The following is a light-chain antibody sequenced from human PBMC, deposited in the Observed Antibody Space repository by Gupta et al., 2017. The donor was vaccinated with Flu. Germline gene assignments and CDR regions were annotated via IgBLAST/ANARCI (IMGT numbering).Light chain of an antibody. Sequence: DRVTITCRASQSISSYLNWYQQKPGKAPKLLIYAASSLQSGVPSRFSGSGSGTEFTLTISSLQPEDFATYYCQQSYSTPPSTFGGGTKVEIK. V-gene: IGKV1-39*01. CDR1: QSISSY. CDR3: QQSYSTPPST. J-gene: IGKJ4*01. CDR2: AAS.